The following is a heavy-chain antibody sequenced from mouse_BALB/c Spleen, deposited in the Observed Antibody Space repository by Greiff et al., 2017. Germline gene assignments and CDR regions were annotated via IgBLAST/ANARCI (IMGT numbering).Heavy chain of an antibody. CDR1: GYTFTSYW. CDR2: IYPGDGDT. V-gene: IGHV1-87*01. J-gene: IGHJ2*01. Sequence: VQLQQSGAELARPGASVKLSCKASGYTFTSYWMQWVKQRPGQGLEWIGAIYPGDGDTRYTQKFKGKATLTADKSSSTAYMQLSSLASEDSAVYYCARGGVSDYWGQGTTLTVSS. CDR3: ARGGVSDY. D-gene: IGHD2-13*01.